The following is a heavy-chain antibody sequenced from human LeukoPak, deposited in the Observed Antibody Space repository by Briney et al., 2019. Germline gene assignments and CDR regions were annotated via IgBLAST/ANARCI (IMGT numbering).Heavy chain of an antibody. CDR2: IIPILGIA. D-gene: IGHD3-10*01. Sequence: GASVKVSCKASGGTFSSYAISWVRQAPGQGLEWMGRIIPILGIANYAQKFQGRVTITADRSTSTAYMELSSLRSEDTAVYYCARDLRGPGSYYTGLGYWGRGTLVTVSS. J-gene: IGHJ4*02. V-gene: IGHV1-69*04. CDR3: ARDLRGPGSYYTGLGY. CDR1: GGTFSSYA.